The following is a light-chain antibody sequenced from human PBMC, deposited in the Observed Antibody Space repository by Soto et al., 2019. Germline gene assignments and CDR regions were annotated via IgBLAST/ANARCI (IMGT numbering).Light chain of an antibody. Sequence: EIVLTQSPGTLSLSPGDRATLSCRASQSLSSNYLAWYQQKPGQAHRLLIYGASRRATDIPDRFSGSGSGTDFALTITRLEPADFAVYFCQQYDTFPRTFGQGTKVEIQ. J-gene: IGKJ1*01. V-gene: IGKV3-20*01. CDR1: QSLSSNY. CDR3: QQYDTFPRT. CDR2: GAS.